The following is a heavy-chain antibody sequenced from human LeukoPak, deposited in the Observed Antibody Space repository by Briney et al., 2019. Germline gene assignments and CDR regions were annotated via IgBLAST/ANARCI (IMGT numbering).Heavy chain of an antibody. CDR2: ISAGSGTI. V-gene: IGHV3-23*01. Sequence: GGSLRLSCVASGFTLGDFAFNWVRQAPGKGLEWISYISAGSGTIYYADSVKGRLTISRDNSKNTLYLHVNSMRAEDTAVYYCAKAKGYSSDYFDFWGEGTLVTVSS. CDR1: GFTLGDFA. CDR3: AKAKGYSSDYFDF. D-gene: IGHD4-11*01. J-gene: IGHJ4*02.